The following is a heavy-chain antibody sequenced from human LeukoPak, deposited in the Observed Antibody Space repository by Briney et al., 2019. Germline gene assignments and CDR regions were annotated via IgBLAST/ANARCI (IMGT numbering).Heavy chain of an antibody. J-gene: IGHJ4*02. CDR2: IFYTGST. Sequence: SETLSLTCTVSGGSLSSYYWSWIRQPPGKGLEWIGYIFYTGSTNYNPSLKSRVTISVDESKNQFSLKLTSVTAADTAVYYCARHVGGYSSFDYWGQGILVTVSS. V-gene: IGHV4-59*08. CDR3: ARHVGGYSSFDY. D-gene: IGHD4-11*01. CDR1: GGSLSSYY.